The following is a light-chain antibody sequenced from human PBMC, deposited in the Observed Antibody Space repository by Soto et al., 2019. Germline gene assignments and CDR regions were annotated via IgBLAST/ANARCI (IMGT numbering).Light chain of an antibody. V-gene: IGKV3-15*01. CDR2: GAS. J-gene: IGKJ3*01. CDR1: QSVSSN. CDR3: QQYDNWPPFT. Sequence: EIVMTQSPATLSVFPGERATLSCRASQSVSSNLAWYQQKPGQAPRLLIYGASTRATGIPARFSGSGSGTEFTLTISSLQSGDFAVYYCQQYDNWPPFTFGPGTKVDIK.